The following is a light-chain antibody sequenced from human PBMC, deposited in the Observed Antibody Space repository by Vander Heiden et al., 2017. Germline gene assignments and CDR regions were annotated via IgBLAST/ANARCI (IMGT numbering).Light chain of an antibody. J-gene: IGKJ3*01. CDR3: QQEDSTPFT. CDR2: WAS. Sequence: DIVMTQSPDSLAVSLGERATLNCKSSQSVLYSSNNKNYLAWYQQKPGQPPKLLIYWASTRESGVPDRFSGSGSGTDFTLTISSLQAEDVAVYYCQQEDSTPFTFGHGTKVDIK. CDR1: QSVLYSSNNKNY. V-gene: IGKV4-1*01.